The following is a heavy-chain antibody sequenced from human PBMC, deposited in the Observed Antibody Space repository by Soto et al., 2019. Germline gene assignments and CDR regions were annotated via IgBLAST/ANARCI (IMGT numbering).Heavy chain of an antibody. Sequence: EVQLLESGGGLVQPGGSLRLSCAASGFTFSSYVMSWVRQAPGKGLEWVSTISSTGDSTYYADCVMGRFTISIDNSKNTVYLQMNIQSAEDTAVYYCAKRLALDCWGQGTLVTVSS. V-gene: IGHV3-23*01. CDR3: AKRLALDC. CDR2: ISSTGDST. D-gene: IGHD3-16*01. CDR1: GFTFSSYV. J-gene: IGHJ4*02.